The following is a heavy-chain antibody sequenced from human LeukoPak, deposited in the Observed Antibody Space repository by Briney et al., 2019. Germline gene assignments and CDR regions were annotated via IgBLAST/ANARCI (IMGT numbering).Heavy chain of an antibody. CDR1: GFTFSDHY. Sequence: GGSLRLSCVVSGFTFSDHYMDWVRQAPGKGLEWVSFIDTSSTTMYYTDSVKGRFTISRDNAKNSLYLQMNSLKVEDTAIYYCARDNWVDCWGQGTLVTVSS. J-gene: IGHJ5*01. CDR3: ARDNWVDC. CDR2: IDTSSTTM. V-gene: IGHV3-11*01.